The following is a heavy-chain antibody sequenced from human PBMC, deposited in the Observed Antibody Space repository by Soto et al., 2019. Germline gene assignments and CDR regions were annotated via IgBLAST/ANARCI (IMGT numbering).Heavy chain of an antibody. Sequence: GGSLRLSCVASGFTFSSYAMHWVRQAPGKGLEWVAVISYDGSNKYYADSVKGRFTISRDNSKSTLYLQMDSLRAEDTAVYYCARETRPRKYYDFWSGYYTGDWFDPWGQGTLVTVSS. CDR1: GFTFSSYA. CDR2: ISYDGSNK. V-gene: IGHV3-30-3*01. CDR3: ARETRPRKYYDFWSGYYTGDWFDP. D-gene: IGHD3-3*01. J-gene: IGHJ5*02.